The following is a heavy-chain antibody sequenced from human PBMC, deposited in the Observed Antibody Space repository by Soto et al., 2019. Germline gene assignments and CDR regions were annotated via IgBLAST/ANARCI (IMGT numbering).Heavy chain of an antibody. D-gene: IGHD3-10*01. V-gene: IGHV4-59*08. CDR1: GGAISNSY. CDR2: IDSSGST. Sequence: QVQLQESGPGLVRPSETLSLTCTVSGGAISNSYWSWMRQSPEKGLEWIGYIDSSGSTNDNPSLNRRVTISVDTYTNQLSLKLSALSAADTAVYYCARHSPTFLYGSGPWDVCGPGTTVTVSS. CDR3: ARHSPTFLYGSGPWDV. J-gene: IGHJ6*02.